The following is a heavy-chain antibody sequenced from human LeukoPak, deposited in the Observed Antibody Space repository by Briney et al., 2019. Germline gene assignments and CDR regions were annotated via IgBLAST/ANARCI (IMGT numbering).Heavy chain of an antibody. CDR1: GYSFTSYW. Sequence: GESLKMSCKVSGYSFTSYWIGWVRQMPGKGLEWMGVLYPGDSDTRYSPSFQGQVTISADKSISTAYLQWSSLKASDTAMYYCARHRGGNSLTFDYWGQGTLVTVSS. D-gene: IGHD4-23*01. V-gene: IGHV5-51*01. CDR2: LYPGDSDT. CDR3: ARHRGGNSLTFDY. J-gene: IGHJ4*02.